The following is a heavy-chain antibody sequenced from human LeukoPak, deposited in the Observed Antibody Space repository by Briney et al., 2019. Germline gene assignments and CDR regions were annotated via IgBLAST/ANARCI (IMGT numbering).Heavy chain of an antibody. D-gene: IGHD4-17*01. CDR1: AFTFSTYW. CDR2: IKRDGSEK. CDR3: ARGYGDSIHFDY. J-gene: IGHJ4*02. V-gene: IGHV3-7*04. Sequence: QPGGSLRLSCAASAFTFSTYWMSWVGQAPGKGLEWVANIKRDGSEKYYVDSVKGRFTISRDNAKNSLYLQMNSLRAEEAAVYYCARGYGDSIHFDYWGQGTLVTVSS.